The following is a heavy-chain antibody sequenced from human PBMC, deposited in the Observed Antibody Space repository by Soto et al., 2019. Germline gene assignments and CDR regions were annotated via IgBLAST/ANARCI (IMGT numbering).Heavy chain of an antibody. V-gene: IGHV4-30-4*08. J-gene: IGHJ5*02. CDR3: ARDGTERITMIGLDP. D-gene: IGHD3-22*01. Sequence: SETLSLTCTVSGGSISSSNYHWGWIRQPPGKGLEWIGYIYYSGSTYYNPSLKSRVTISVDTSKNQFSLKLSSVTAADTAVYYCARDGTERITMIGLDPWGQGTLVTVSS. CDR1: GGSISSSNYH. CDR2: IYYSGST.